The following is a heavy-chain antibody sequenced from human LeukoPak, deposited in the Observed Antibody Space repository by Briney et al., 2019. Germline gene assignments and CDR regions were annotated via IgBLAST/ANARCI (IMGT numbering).Heavy chain of an antibody. CDR2: ISYDGSNK. D-gene: IGHD3-3*01. CDR3: ARDGVEGAFDI. CDR1: GFTFSSYA. J-gene: IGHJ3*02. V-gene: IGHV3-30-3*01. Sequence: PGGSLRLSCADSGFTFSSYAMHWVRQAPGKGLEWVAVISYDGSNKYYADSVKGRFTISRDNSKNTLYLQMNSLRAEDTAVYYCARDGVEGAFDIWGQGTMVTVSS.